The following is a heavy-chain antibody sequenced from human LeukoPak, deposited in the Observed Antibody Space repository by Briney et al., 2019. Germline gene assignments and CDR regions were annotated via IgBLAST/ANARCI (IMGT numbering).Heavy chain of an antibody. CDR3: ARDRRDLRAGLDV. CDR1: GGTFSSYA. Sequence: ASVKVSCKASGGTFSSYAISWVRQAPGQGLEWMGRIIPILGIANYAQKFQGRVTITADKSTSTAYMELSSLRSEDTAVYYCARDRRDLRAGLDVWGPGTTVIVSS. CDR2: IIPILGIA. D-gene: IGHD3-16*01. J-gene: IGHJ6*02. V-gene: IGHV1-69*04.